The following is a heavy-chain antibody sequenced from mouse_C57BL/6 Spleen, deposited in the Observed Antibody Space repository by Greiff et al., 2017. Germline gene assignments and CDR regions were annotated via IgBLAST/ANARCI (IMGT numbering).Heavy chain of an antibody. J-gene: IGHJ2*01. D-gene: IGHD1-1*01. CDR2: LYPGDGDT. V-gene: IGHV1-80*01. CDR3: AREDGSSSYYFDY. Sequence: VQLQQSGAELVKPGASVKISCKASGYAFSSYWMNWVKQRPGKGLEWIGQLYPGDGDTNYNGKFKGKATLTADKSSSTAYMQLSSLTSEDSAVYFCAREDGSSSYYFDYWGQGTTLTVSS. CDR1: GYAFSSYW.